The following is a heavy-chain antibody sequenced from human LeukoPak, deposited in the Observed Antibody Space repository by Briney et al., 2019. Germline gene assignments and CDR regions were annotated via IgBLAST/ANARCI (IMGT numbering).Heavy chain of an antibody. CDR3: AREGPKYFYDSNTYHFALAA. CDR1: GFRFSAYG. V-gene: IGHV3-33*01. J-gene: IGHJ4*02. CDR2: IWADGSND. Sequence: GTSLRLSCTTSGFRFSAYGMNWVRQAPGKGLEWVASIWADGSNDEYLDSVRGRFTISRHHSKDILYLQMDSLRPEDTAVYYCAREGPKYFYDSNTYHFALAAWGQGALVTVSS. D-gene: IGHD3-22*01.